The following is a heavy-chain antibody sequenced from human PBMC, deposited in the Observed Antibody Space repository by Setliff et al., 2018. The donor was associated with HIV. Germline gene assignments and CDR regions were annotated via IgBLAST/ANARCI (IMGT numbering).Heavy chain of an antibody. Sequence: SETLSLTCTVSGGSISSTTYFWGWIRQSPGKGLEWIGSAYYSGSTSYNPSLKSRVTISVDTSKRQFALNLYSVAAADTAVYYCARGRIYGGNPPDYYYYMDVWGKGTTVTVSS. D-gene: IGHD2-15*01. CDR1: GGSISSTTYF. J-gene: IGHJ6*03. CDR3: ARGRIYGGNPPDYYYYMDV. CDR2: AYYSGST. V-gene: IGHV4-39*06.